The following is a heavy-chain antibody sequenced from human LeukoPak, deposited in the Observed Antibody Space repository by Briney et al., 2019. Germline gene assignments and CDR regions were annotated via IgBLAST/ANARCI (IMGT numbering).Heavy chain of an antibody. CDR1: RFTVSSNY. D-gene: IGHD3-16*01. J-gene: IGHJ4*02. CDR2: IYTGGST. CDR3: ARGRYDHAWKSFAPFDS. V-gene: IGHV3-66*01. Sequence: SGGSLRLSCAASRFTVSSNYMNWVRQAPAKGLEWVSVIYTGGSTYYADSVKGRFTISRDSSTNTLYLQMDSLRAEDTAVYYCARGRYDHAWKSFAPFDSWGQGTLVTVSS.